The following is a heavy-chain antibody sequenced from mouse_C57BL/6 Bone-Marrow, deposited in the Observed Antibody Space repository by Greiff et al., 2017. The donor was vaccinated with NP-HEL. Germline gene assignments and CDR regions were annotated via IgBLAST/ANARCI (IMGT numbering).Heavy chain of an antibody. CDR2: IWSGGST. J-gene: IGHJ4*01. V-gene: IGHV2-2*01. CDR1: GFSLTSYG. D-gene: IGHD1-1*01. CDR3: AGLITTVVATDYAMDY. Sequence: QVQLQQSGPGLVQPSQSLSITCTVSGFSLTSYGVHWVRQSPGKGLEWLGVIWSGGSTDYNAAFISRLSISKDNSKSQVFFKMNSLQADDTAIYYCAGLITTVVATDYAMDYWGQGTSVTVSS.